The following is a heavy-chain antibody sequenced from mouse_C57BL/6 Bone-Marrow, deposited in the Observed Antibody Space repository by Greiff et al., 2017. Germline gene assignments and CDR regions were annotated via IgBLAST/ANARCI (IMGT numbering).Heavy chain of an antibody. Sequence: VQRVESGAELARPGASVKLSCKASGYTFTSYGISWVKQRTGQGLEWIGEIYPRSGNTYYNEKFKGKATLTADKSSSTAYMELRSLTSEDSAVYFCGGGNYNYAMDYWGQGTSVTVSS. CDR2: IYPRSGNT. CDR3: GGGNYNYAMDY. J-gene: IGHJ4*01. D-gene: IGHD2-1*01. V-gene: IGHV1-81*01. CDR1: GYTFTSYG.